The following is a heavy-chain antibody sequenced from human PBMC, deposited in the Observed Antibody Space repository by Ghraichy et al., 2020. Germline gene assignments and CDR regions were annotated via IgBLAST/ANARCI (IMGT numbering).Heavy chain of an antibody. D-gene: IGHD6-19*01. CDR2: MNPNSGNT. V-gene: IGHV1-8*01. CDR1: GYTFTSYD. J-gene: IGHJ5*02. CDR3: ATKIAVADSNWFDP. Sequence: ASVKVSCKASGYTFTSYDINWVRQATGQGLEWMGWMNPNSGNTGYAQKFQGRVTMTRNTSISTAYMELSSLRSEDTAVYYCATKIAVADSNWFDPWGQGTLVTVSS.